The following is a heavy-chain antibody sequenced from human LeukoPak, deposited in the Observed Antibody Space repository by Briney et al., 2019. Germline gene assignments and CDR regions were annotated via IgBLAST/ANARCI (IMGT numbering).Heavy chain of an antibody. D-gene: IGHD4/OR15-4a*01. V-gene: IGHV3-7*01. CDR3: ARRAGAYSHPYDY. CDR1: GFNFSIYW. J-gene: IGHJ4*02. Sequence: GGSLRLSCAASGFNFSIYWMSWVRQAPGRGLEWVANIKEDGSEKYYVDSVKGRFTISRDNAKNSLFLQMNSLRVEDTAVYYCARRAGAYSHPYDYWGQGTLVTVSS. CDR2: IKEDGSEK.